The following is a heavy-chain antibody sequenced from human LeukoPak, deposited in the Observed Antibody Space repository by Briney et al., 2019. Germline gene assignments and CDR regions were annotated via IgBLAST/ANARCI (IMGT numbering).Heavy chain of an antibody. CDR2: ISSSSTTI. Sequence: GGSLRLSCAASGFTFSSYSMNWVRQAPGKGLEWVSYISSSSTTIYYADSVRGRFTISRDNAKNSLYLQMNSLGAEDTAVYYCARVLKGGDLYAFDIWGQGTMVTISS. J-gene: IGHJ3*02. V-gene: IGHV3-48*01. CDR1: GFTFSSYS. CDR3: ARVLKGGDLYAFDI. D-gene: IGHD3-10*01.